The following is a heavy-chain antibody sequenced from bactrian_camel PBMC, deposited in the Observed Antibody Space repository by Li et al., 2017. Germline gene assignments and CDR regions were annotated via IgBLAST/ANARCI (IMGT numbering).Heavy chain of an antibody. CDR3: EAKRGGRCPIWGDLEYNY. CDR2: IYTGDSTT. Sequence: QVQLVESGGGSVQAGGSLRLSCAASGDTYSRAVMAWSRQAPGKEREGVAAIYTGDSTTYYADSVKGRFTISRDNAKNILYLEMNSLKPDDTAMYYCEAKRGGRCPIWGDLEYNYLGQGTQVTVS. D-gene: IGHD3*01. V-gene: IGHV3S54*01. CDR1: GDTYSRAV. J-gene: IGHJ4*01.